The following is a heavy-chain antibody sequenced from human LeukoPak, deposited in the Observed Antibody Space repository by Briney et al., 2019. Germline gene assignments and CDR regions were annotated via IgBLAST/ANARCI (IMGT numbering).Heavy chain of an antibody. J-gene: IGHJ3*02. V-gene: IGHV3-66*02. Sequence: GGSLRLSCAASGFTVSSNYMSWVRQAPGKGLEWVSVIYSGGSTYYADSVKGRFTISRDNSKNTLYLQMNSLRAEDTAVYYCARILAVAARMGAFDIWGQGTMVTVSS. CDR2: IYSGGST. CDR1: GFTVSSNY. CDR3: ARILAVAARMGAFDI. D-gene: IGHD6-19*01.